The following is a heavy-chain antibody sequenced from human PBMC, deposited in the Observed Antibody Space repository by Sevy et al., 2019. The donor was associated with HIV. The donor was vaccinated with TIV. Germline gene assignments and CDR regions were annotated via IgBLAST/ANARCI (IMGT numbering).Heavy chain of an antibody. V-gene: IGHV3-23*01. J-gene: IGHJ4*02. CDR3: AKVGDNWTPRGGFDS. Sequence: GGSLRLSCAASGFTFNNYAMNWVRQAPGKGLEWVSTINHDGYSTYYADSVKGRFTISRDNSKKTLSLHMNSLRAADRAVYYWAKVGDNWTPRGGFDSWGRGAWVTVSS. CDR2: INHDGYST. D-gene: IGHD1-1*01. CDR1: GFTFNNYA.